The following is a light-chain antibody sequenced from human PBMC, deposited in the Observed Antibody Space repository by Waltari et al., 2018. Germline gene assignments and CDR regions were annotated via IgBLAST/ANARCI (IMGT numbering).Light chain of an antibody. Sequence: SYELTQPPSVSVSPGQTASITCSGDKLGDQYACWYQQKPGQSPVVVIYQDSKRPSGIPERFSGSNSGNTATLTISGTQAMDEADYYCQAWDSSNVVFGGGTKLTVL. CDR2: QDS. J-gene: IGLJ2*01. CDR1: KLGDQY. CDR3: QAWDSSNVV. V-gene: IGLV3-1*01.